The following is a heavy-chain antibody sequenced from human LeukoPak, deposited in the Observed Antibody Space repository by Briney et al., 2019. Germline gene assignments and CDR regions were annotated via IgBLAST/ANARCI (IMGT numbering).Heavy chain of an antibody. CDR2: ISSSSSYI. V-gene: IGHV3-21*04. CDR1: GFTFSSYS. Sequence: GGSLRLSCAASGFTFSSYSMNWVRQAPGKGLEWVSSISSSSSYIYYADSVKGRFTISRDNAKNSLYLQMNSLRAEDTAVYYCAKDQVGAILWFDNWGQGTLVTVSS. J-gene: IGHJ4*02. CDR3: AKDQVGAILWFDN. D-gene: IGHD1-26*01.